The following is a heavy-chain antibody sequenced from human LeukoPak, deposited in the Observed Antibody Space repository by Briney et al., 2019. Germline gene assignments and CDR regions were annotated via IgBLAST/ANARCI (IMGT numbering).Heavy chain of an antibody. J-gene: IGHJ3*02. Sequence: SETLSLTCSVSGDSVSSDDYYWSWIRQPPGKGLEWIGYIYYTGSTNYNPSLESRVTISVDTSKSQFSLGLSSVTAADTAVYYCARDTTMVRGISDAFDIWGQGTMVTVSP. V-gene: IGHV4-61*08. D-gene: IGHD3-10*01. CDR2: IYYTGST. CDR1: GDSVSSDDYY. CDR3: ARDTTMVRGISDAFDI.